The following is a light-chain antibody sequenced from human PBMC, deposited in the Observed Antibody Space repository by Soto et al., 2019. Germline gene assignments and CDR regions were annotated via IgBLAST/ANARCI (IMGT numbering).Light chain of an antibody. CDR3: ASWYARLGAVI. V-gene: IGLV1-47*02. J-gene: IGLJ2*01. CDR2: SNN. CDR1: SSNIGGTNY. Sequence: QSVLTQPPSASGTPGQRVFISCSGSSSNIGGTNYAYWYQQLPGAAPKLLMHSNNLRPSGVPERISDSKSGTSASLAISGLRSEDEAVYYCASWYARLGAVIFGGGTKVTVL.